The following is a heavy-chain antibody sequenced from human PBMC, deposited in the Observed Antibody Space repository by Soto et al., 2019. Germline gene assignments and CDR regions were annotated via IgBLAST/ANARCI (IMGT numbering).Heavy chain of an antibody. V-gene: IGHV1-69*04. J-gene: IGHJ6*02. CDR3: ARDQGVGGDYYYYGMDV. CDR1: GGTFSSYT. D-gene: IGHD3-10*01. CDR2: IIPILGIA. Sequence: SVKVSCKASGGTFSSYTISWVRQAPGQGLEWMGRIIPILGIANYAQKFQGRVTITADKSTSTAYMELSSLRSEDTAVYYCARDQGVGGDYYYYGMDVWGQGTTVTVSS.